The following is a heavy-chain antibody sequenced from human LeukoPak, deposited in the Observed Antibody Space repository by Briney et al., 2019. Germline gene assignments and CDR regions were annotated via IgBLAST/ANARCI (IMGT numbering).Heavy chain of an antibody. CDR2: IYYSGST. CDR3: AREPLAVTTLVWFDP. CDR1: GGSISSSSYY. J-gene: IGHJ5*02. V-gene: IGHV4-39*07. Sequence: SETLSLTCTVSGGSISSSSYYWGWIRQPPGKGLEWIGSIYYSGSTYYNPSLKSRVTISVDTSKNQFSLKLSSVTAADTAVYYCAREPLAVTTLVWFDPWGQGTLVTVSS. D-gene: IGHD4-17*01.